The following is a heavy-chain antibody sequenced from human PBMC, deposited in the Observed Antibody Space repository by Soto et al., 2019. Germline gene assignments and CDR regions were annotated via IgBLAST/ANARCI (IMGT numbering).Heavy chain of an antibody. CDR3: AGGRSSRPGTRDNWFDP. Sequence: VQLVQSGAEVKKPGASVKVSCKASGYTFTSYDINWVRQATGQGLEWMGWMNPNSGNTGYAQKFQGRVTMTRNTSISTAYIELSSLRAEETAVYYWAGGRSSRPGTRDNWFDPWGQGTLVTVSS. CDR1: GYTFTSYD. D-gene: IGHD1-1*01. J-gene: IGHJ5*02. CDR2: MNPNSGNT. V-gene: IGHV1-8*01.